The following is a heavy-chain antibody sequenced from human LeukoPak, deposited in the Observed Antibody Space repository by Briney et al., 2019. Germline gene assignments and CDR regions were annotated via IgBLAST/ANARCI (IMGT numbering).Heavy chain of an antibody. CDR2: IYYSGST. Sequence: SETLSLTCTVSGGSISSSSYYWGWIRQPPGKGLEWIGSIYYSGSTYYNPSLKSRVTIYVDTSKNQFSLKLSSVTAADTAVYYCARRTRDDYYDSSGYTRDYWGQGTLVTVSS. J-gene: IGHJ4*02. V-gene: IGHV4-39*01. CDR1: GGSISSSSYY. CDR3: ARRTRDDYYDSSGYTRDY. D-gene: IGHD3-22*01.